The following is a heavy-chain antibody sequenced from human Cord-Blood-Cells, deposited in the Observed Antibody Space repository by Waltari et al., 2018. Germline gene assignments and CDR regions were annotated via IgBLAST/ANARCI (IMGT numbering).Heavy chain of an antibody. CDR2: IYHSGST. CDR1: GYSISSGYY. CDR3: ARGCIVVVPAAIAAAGTDAFDI. Sequence: QVQLQESGPGLVKPSETLSLTCTVSGYSISSGYYWGWIRQPPGKGLEWIGSIYHSGSTYYNPSLKSRVTISVDTSKNQFSLKLSSVTAADTAVYYCARGCIVVVPAAIAAAGTDAFDIWGQGTMVTVSS. D-gene: IGHD2-2*02. V-gene: IGHV4-38-2*02. J-gene: IGHJ3*02.